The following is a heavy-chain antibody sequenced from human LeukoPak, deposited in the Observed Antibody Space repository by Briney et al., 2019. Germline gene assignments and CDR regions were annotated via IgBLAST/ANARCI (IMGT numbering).Heavy chain of an antibody. D-gene: IGHD6-13*01. CDR2: ISGSGGST. CDR1: GVTFSNYA. V-gene: IGHV3-23*01. J-gene: IGHJ4*02. CDR3: AKVPQWSSFRFFDY. Sequence: GGSLRLSCAVSGVTFSNYAMSWVRQAPGKGLEWVSAISGSGGSTYYADSVKGRFTISRDNSKNTLYLQMNSLRAEDTAVYYCAKVPQWSSFRFFDYWGQGTLVTVSS.